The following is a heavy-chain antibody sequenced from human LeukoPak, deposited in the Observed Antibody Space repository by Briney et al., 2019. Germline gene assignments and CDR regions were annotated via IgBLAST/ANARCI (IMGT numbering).Heavy chain of an antibody. D-gene: IGHD3-3*01. V-gene: IGHV4-39*01. Sequence: SETLSLTCTVSGGSINNSFYYWGWVRQPPGKGLVWIGSISYTGNTYYHPSLKSRVTISVGTSKNQFSLKLTSVTAADTAVYYCARRYLAWLSYYFDSWGQGALVTVSS. CDR1: GGSINNSFYY. CDR2: ISYTGNT. CDR3: ARRYLAWLSYYFDS. J-gene: IGHJ4*02.